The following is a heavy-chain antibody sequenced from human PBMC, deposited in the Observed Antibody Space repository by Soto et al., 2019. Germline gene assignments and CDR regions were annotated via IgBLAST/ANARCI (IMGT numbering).Heavy chain of an antibody. CDR2: IYYSGST. D-gene: IGHD1-26*01. V-gene: IGHV4-39*01. Sequence: PSETLSLTCTVSSGSISSSSYYWGWIRQPPGKGLEWIGSIYYSGSTYYNPSLKSRVTISVDTSKNQFSLKLSSVTAADTAVYYCARGGSYLREEIYFDYWGQGTLVTVSS. CDR1: SGSISSSSYY. CDR3: ARGGSYLREEIYFDY. J-gene: IGHJ4*02.